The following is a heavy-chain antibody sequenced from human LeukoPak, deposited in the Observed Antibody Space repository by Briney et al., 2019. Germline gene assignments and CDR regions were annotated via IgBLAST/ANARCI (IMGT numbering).Heavy chain of an antibody. D-gene: IGHD6-19*01. CDR3: ARGVAGNFDY. J-gene: IGHJ4*02. CDR2: ISGYNGNT. V-gene: IGHV1-18*01. Sequence: GASVKVSCTASGYTFTNYGITWVRQAPGQGLEWMGWISGYNGNTNYAQKLQDRVTMTTDTSTSTAYMELRSLRSDDTAVYYCARGVAGNFDYWGQGTLVTVSS. CDR1: GYTFTNYG.